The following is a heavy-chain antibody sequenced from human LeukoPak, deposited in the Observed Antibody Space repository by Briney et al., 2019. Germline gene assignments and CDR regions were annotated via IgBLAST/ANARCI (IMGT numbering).Heavy chain of an antibody. Sequence: PSETLSLTCTVSGGSISSGSYYWSWIRQPPGKGLEWIGEINHSGSTNYNPSLKSRVTISVDTSKNQFSLKLSSVTAADTAVYYCARGQWGYSYGPIYYFDYWGQGTLVTVSS. V-gene: IGHV4-39*07. CDR2: INHSGST. CDR3: ARGQWGYSYGPIYYFDY. D-gene: IGHD5-18*01. J-gene: IGHJ4*02. CDR1: GGSISSGSYY.